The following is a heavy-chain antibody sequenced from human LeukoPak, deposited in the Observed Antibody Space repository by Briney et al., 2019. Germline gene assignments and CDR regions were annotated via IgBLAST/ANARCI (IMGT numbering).Heavy chain of an antibody. CDR2: IYYSGST. CDR3: ARDRSHDYYGSGSLGYGMDV. Sequence: SPSETLSLTCTVSGGSISSGDYYWSWIRQPPGKGLEWIGYIYYSGSTYYNPSLKSRVTISVDTSKNQFSLKLSSVTAADTAVYYCARDRSHDYYGSGSLGYGMDVWGQGTTVTVSS. J-gene: IGHJ6*02. D-gene: IGHD3-10*01. CDR1: GGSISSGDYY. V-gene: IGHV4-30-4*01.